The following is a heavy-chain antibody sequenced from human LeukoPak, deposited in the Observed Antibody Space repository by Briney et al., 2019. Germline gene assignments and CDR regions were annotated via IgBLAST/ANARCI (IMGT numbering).Heavy chain of an antibody. CDR2: IYTSGST. CDR1: GGSISSGSYY. V-gene: IGHV4-61*02. Sequence: PSGTLSLTCTVSGGSISSGSYYWSWIRQPAGKGLEWIGRIYTSGSTNYNPSLKSRVTISVDTSKNQFSLKLSSVTAADTAVYYCARENYYDSSGYLNFDYWGQGTLVTVSS. CDR3: ARENYYDSSGYLNFDY. D-gene: IGHD3-22*01. J-gene: IGHJ4*02.